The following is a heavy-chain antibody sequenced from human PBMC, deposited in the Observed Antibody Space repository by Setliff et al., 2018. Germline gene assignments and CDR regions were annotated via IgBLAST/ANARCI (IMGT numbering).Heavy chain of an antibody. CDR1: GFTFSAHY. D-gene: IGHD6-13*01. CDR3: ARGPYSSSWYALRPLEGLNDY. CDR2: ISSSSSTI. V-gene: IGHV3-48*01. J-gene: IGHJ4*02. Sequence: GGSLRLSCAASGFTFSAHYMDWLRQAPGKGLEWVSYISSSSSTIYYADSVKGRFTISRDNAKNSLYLQMNSLRAEDTAVYYCARGPYSSSWYALRPLEGLNDYWGQGTLVTVSS.